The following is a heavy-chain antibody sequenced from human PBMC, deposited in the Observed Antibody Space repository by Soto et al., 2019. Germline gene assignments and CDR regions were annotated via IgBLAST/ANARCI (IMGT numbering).Heavy chain of an antibody. V-gene: IGHV3-23*01. Sequence: PGGSLRLSCAASAFTFNTYGMHWVRQAPGKGLEWVSGIDSNGVSTYYADSVKGQVTISADKSISTAYLQWSSLKASDTAMYYCARTSGIQLWLPPSVWGQGTLVTVSS. D-gene: IGHD5-18*01. CDR3: ARTSGIQLWLPPSV. CDR2: IDSNGVST. J-gene: IGHJ4*02. CDR1: AFTFNTYG.